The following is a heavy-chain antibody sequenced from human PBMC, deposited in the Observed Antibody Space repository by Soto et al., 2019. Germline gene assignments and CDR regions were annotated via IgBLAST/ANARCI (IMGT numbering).Heavy chain of an antibody. D-gene: IGHD3-10*01. CDR1: GASISSGGYY. Sequence: QVQLQESGPGLVKPSQTLSLTCTVSGASISSGGYYWSWIRQLPGTGLEWMGYISYTGSTDYNPSLKSRVSISSDTSKNQFSLRLSSVTAADTAVYYCASSGSHLADGLDVW. J-gene: IGHJ6*01. CDR3: ASSGSHLADGLDV. CDR2: ISYTGST. V-gene: IGHV4-31*03.